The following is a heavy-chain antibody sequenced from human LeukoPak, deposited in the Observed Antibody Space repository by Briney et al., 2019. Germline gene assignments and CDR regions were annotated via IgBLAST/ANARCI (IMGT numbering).Heavy chain of an antibody. V-gene: IGHV3-33*08. CDR3: AREMGSVYFDY. J-gene: IGHJ4*02. CDR1: GFSFSSYG. CDR2: VSYDGSNK. D-gene: IGHD3-10*01. Sequence: QPGGSLRLSCAASGFSFSSYGIHWVRQTPGKGLEWVALVSYDGSNKDYAGSVKGRFTISRDNSKNTVYLQINSLRAEDTAVYYCAREMGSVYFDYWGQGTLVTVSS.